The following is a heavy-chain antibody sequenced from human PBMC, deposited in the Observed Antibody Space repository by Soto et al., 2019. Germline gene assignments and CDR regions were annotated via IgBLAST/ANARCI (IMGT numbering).Heavy chain of an antibody. V-gene: IGHV3-15*05. CDR1: GFTVSRAW. Sequence: GGSLRLSCVASGFTVSRAWMSWVRQAPGKGLEWVGRIRSKTNGGTVEYTAPVKGRFTISRDDSENTLYLEMNSLKTEDTGIYYCTTGGPSWGQGTLVTVSS. CDR2: IRSKTNGGTV. J-gene: IGHJ5*02. CDR3: TTGGPS.